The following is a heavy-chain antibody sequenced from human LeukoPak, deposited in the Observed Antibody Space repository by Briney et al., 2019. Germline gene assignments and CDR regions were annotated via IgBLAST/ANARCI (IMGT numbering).Heavy chain of an antibody. CDR2: ISYDGSNK. D-gene: IGHD6-13*01. Sequence: GSLRLSCAASGFTFSSYAMHWVRQAPGKGLEWVAVISYDGSNKYYADSVKGRFTISRDNAKNSLYLQMNSLRAEDTAIYYCARTIYTSSWFYFDYWGQGTLVTVSS. CDR1: GFTFSSYA. V-gene: IGHV3-30-3*01. CDR3: ARTIYTSSWFYFDY. J-gene: IGHJ4*02.